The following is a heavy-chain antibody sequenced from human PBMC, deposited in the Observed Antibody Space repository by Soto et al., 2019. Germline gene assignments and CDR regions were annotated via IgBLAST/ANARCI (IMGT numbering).Heavy chain of an antibody. CDR2: IYYSGST. D-gene: IGHD3-10*01. J-gene: IGHJ5*02. CDR1: GGSISSYY. Sequence: SSETLSLTCTVSGGSISSYYWSWIRQPPGKGLEWIGYIYYSGSTNYNPSLKSRVTISVDTSKNQFSLKLSSVTAADTAVYYCARDNYYGSGSYRENWFDPWGQGTLVTVSS. V-gene: IGHV4-59*01. CDR3: ARDNYYGSGSYRENWFDP.